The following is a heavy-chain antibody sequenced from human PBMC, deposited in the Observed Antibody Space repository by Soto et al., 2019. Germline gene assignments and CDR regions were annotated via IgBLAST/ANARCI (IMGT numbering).Heavy chain of an antibody. Sequence: GGSLRLSCAASGFTFSSYAMSWVRQAPGKGLEWVSAISGSGGSTYYADSVKGRFTISRDNSKNTLYLQMNSLRAEDTAVYYCANGLGYYDSSGYTGGDYWGQGTLVTVSS. CDR2: ISGSGGST. CDR3: ANGLGYYDSSGYTGGDY. V-gene: IGHV3-23*01. CDR1: GFTFSSYA. D-gene: IGHD3-22*01. J-gene: IGHJ4*02.